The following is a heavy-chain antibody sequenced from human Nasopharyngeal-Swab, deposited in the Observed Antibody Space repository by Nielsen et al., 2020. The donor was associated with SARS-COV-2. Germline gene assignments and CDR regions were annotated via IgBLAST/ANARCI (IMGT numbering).Heavy chain of an antibody. V-gene: IGHV4-38-2*01. CDR2: IYHSGST. CDR3: ARHCGDYGDYARFEP. Sequence: SETLSLPCPVSGYSIISGYYWGWIRQPPGKGLEWIGSIYHSGSTYYNPSLKSRVTISVDTSKNHFSLKLSSVTAADTAVYYCARHCGDYGDYARFEPWGQGTLVTVSS. J-gene: IGHJ5*02. D-gene: IGHD4-17*01. CDR1: GYSIISGYY.